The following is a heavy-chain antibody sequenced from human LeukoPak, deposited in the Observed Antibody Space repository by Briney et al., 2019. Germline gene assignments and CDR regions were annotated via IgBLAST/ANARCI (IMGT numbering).Heavy chain of an antibody. CDR1: GDSITSSNFF. J-gene: IGHJ4*02. V-gene: IGHV4-34*01. D-gene: IGHD3-22*01. CDR3: ASIGDSSGYSSDY. CDR2: INHSGST. Sequence: SETLSLTCTVSGDSITSSNFFWSWIRQPPGKGLEWIGEINHSGSTNYNPSLKSRVTISVDTSKNQFSLKLSSVTAADTAVYYCASIGDSSGYSSDYWGQGTLVTVSS.